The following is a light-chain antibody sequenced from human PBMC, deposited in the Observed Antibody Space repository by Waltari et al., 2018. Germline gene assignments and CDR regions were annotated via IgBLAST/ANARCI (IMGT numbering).Light chain of an antibody. CDR3: QSYDTTLSVV. Sequence: QSVLTQPPSVSGAPGQRVTISCPGSGSNIRAGYDVHWYRQLPGKAPTLLIYGVNTRPPGVSDRFSGSQFDTSASLAIAGLQADDEADYYCQSYDTTLSVVFGGGTKLTVL. CDR2: GVN. J-gene: IGLJ2*01. CDR1: GSNIRAGYD. V-gene: IGLV1-40*01.